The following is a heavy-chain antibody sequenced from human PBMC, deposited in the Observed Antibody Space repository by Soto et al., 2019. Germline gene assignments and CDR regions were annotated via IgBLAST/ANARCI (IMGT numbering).Heavy chain of an antibody. V-gene: IGHV2-5*02. D-gene: IGHD3-9*01. CDR1: GFSLDTNGVG. CDR2: IYWDDDK. Sequence: QITLKESGPPVVKPTQTLTLTCNFSGFSLDTNGVGVGWIRQPPGKALEWLALIYWDDDKRYSPSLKSRLTVTKGTSENQMVLTMTNMDPVDTATYYCAHRGDDVFFDFWGQGTLVTVSS. CDR3: AHRGDDVFFDF. J-gene: IGHJ4*02.